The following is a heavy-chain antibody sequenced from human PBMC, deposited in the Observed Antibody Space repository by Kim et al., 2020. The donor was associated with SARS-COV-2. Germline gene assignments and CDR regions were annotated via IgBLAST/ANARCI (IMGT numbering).Heavy chain of an antibody. Sequence: SETLSLTCTVSGGSISSGGYYWSWIRQHPGKGLEWIGYIYYSGSTYYNPSLKSRVTISVDTSKNQFSLKLSSVTAADTAVYYCARAATNVVVVVATVVAFDIGGEGTMVTVSS. D-gene: IGHD2-15*01. CDR1: GGSISSGGYY. V-gene: IGHV4-31*03. CDR2: IYYSGST. CDR3: ARAATNVVVVVATVVAFDI. J-gene: IGHJ3*02.